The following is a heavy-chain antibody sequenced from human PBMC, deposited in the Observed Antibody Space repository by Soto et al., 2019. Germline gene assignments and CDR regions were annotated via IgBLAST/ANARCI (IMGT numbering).Heavy chain of an antibody. CDR1: GYTFTGYY. D-gene: IGHD5-18*01. CDR2: INPNSGGT. V-gene: IGHV1-2*04. CDR3: ARDTAMVTERKYYYGMDV. J-gene: IGHJ6*02. Sequence: ASVKVSCKASGYTFTGYYMHWVRQAPGQGLEWMGWINPNSGGTNYAQKFQGWVTMTRDTSISTAYMELSRLRSDDTAVYYCARDTAMVTERKYYYGMDVWGQGTTVTVSS.